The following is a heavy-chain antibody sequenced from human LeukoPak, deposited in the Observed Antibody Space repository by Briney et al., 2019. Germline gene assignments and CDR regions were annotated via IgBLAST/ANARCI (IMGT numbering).Heavy chain of an antibody. Sequence: PSETLSLTCTVSGGSISSNSYYWGWIRQPPGKGLEWIGSIYYSGSTYYNPSLKSRVTISVDTSKNQFSLKLSSVTAADTAVYYCASRPMVRGTYYYYYMDVWGKGTTVTISS. J-gene: IGHJ6*03. D-gene: IGHD3-10*01. CDR1: GGSISSNSYY. V-gene: IGHV4-39*01. CDR2: IYYSGST. CDR3: ASRPMVRGTYYYYYMDV.